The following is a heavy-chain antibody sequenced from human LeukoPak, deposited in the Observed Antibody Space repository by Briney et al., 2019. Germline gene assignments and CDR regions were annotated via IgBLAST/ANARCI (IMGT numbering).Heavy chain of an antibody. CDR1: GYTFTSYG. CDR2: ISAYNGNT. V-gene: IGHV1-18*01. CDR3: ARDNSYCSSTSCYSYYYYMDV. J-gene: IGHJ6*03. D-gene: IGHD2-2*02. Sequence: ASVKVSCKASGYTFTSYGISWVRQAPGQGLEWMGWISAYNGNTNYAQKLQGRVTMTTDTSTSTAYMELRSLRSDGTAVYYCARDNSYCSSTSCYSYYYYMDVWGKGTTVTVSS.